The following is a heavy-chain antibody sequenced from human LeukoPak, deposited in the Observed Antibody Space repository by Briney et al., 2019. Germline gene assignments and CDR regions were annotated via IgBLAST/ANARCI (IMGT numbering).Heavy chain of an antibody. D-gene: IGHD2-2*01. Sequence: GGSLRLSCAASGFTFSNFCMSWVRQAPGKGLEWVANIKQDGFEKYYVDSVRGRFTISRDNAKNSLSLQMNSLRAEDTAVYYCARDGCTSTTCSTLGGFSSWGQGTLVTVSS. V-gene: IGHV3-7*01. J-gene: IGHJ5*02. CDR3: ARDGCTSTTCSTLGGFSS. CDR1: GFTFSNFC. CDR2: IKQDGFEK.